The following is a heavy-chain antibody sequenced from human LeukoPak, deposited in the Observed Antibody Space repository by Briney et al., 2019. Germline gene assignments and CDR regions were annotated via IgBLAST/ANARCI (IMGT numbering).Heavy chain of an antibody. CDR2: ISYDGSNK. CDR1: GFTFSSYA. J-gene: IGHJ4*02. V-gene: IGHV3-30*04. D-gene: IGHD3-22*01. Sequence: GGSLRLSCAASGFTFSSYAMHWVRQAPGKGLEWVAVISYDGSNKYYADSVKGRFTISRDNSKNTLYLQMNSLRAEDTAVYYCARSYDSSGYYRYYFDYWGQGTLVTVSS. CDR3: ARSYDSSGYYRYYFDY.